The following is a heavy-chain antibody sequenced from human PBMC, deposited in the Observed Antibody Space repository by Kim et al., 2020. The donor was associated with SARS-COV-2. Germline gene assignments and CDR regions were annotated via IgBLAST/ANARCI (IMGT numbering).Heavy chain of an antibody. D-gene: IGHD6-13*01. V-gene: IGHV3-30*09. CDR1: GFTFSDYA. CDR2: IAYHGSTE. J-gene: IGHJ3*01. Sequence: GGSLRLSCAASGFTFSDYAMHWVRQAPGKGLEWVAVIAYHGSTEYFADSVKGRFAISRDNSKNTLYLQMNSLRAEDTAVYYCARVIRSSWLGNAFDVWG. CDR3: ARVIRSSWLGNAFDV.